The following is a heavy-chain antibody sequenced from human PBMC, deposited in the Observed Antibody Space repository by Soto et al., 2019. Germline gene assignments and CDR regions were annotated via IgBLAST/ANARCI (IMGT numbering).Heavy chain of an antibody. Sequence: KTSETLSLTCAVSGGSISSSNWWSWVRQPPGKGLEWIGEIYHSGSTNYNPSLKSRVTISVDKSKNQFSLKLSSVTAADTAVYYCARIGAGYYYYGMDVWGQGTTVTVSS. V-gene: IGHV4-4*02. CDR3: ARIGAGYYYYGMDV. J-gene: IGHJ6*02. CDR1: GGSISSSNW. CDR2: IYHSGST. D-gene: IGHD3-16*01.